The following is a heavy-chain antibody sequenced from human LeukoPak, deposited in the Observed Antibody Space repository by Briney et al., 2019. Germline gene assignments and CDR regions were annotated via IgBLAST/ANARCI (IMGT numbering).Heavy chain of an antibody. D-gene: IGHD2-2*01. V-gene: IGHV3-15*01. CDR3: TTDLFIVVVPAAYAGGDY. Sequence: GGSLRLSCAASGFTFSSYATSWVRQAPGKGREWVGRIKSKTDGGTTEYAAPVKGRFTISRDDSQNTLYLQMNSLKAEDTAVYYCTTDLFIVVVPAAYAGGDYWGQGTLATVSS. CDR1: GFTFSSYA. CDR2: IKSKTDGGTT. J-gene: IGHJ4*02.